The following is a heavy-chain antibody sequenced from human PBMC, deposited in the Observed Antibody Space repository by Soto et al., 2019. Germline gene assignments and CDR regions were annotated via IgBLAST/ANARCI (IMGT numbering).Heavy chain of an antibody. J-gene: IGHJ5*02. CDR1: GYTFTDYY. D-gene: IGHD4-17*01. CDR2: IDPNSGGT. V-gene: IGHV1-2*07. CDR3: ARDSPLTTGWFDP. Sequence: QVQLVQSGAEVKKPGASVRVSCKASGYTFTDYYLHWVRQAPGQGLAWMGWIDPNSGGTQCSRTFQGRVTMTRDRSTSTAYMELSRLKSDDTAIYYCARDSPLTTGWFDPWGQGTLVTVSS.